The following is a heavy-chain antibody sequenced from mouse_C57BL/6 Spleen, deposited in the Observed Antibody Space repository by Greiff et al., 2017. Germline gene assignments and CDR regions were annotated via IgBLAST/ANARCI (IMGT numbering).Heavy chain of an antibody. V-gene: IGHV1-15*01. D-gene: IGHD2-14*01. CDR2: IDPETGGT. Sequence: QVQLQQSGAELVRPGASVTLSCKASGYTFTDYEMHWVEQTPVHGLEWIGAIDPETGGTAYNQKFKGKAILTADKSSSTAYMELRSLTSEDSAVYYCTRGGYPRMDYWGQGTSVTVSS. CDR3: TRGGYPRMDY. CDR1: GYTFTDYE. J-gene: IGHJ4*01.